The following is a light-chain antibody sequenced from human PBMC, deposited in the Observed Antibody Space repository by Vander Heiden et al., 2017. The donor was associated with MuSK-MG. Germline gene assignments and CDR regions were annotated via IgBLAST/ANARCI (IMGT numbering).Light chain of an antibody. CDR2: DAS. CDR1: QSLRRSY. J-gene: IGKJ2*04. V-gene: IGKV3-20*01. Sequence: EIVLTQSPGTLSLSPGERATLSCRVSQSLRRSYLAWYQQKPGQAPRLLIYDASSRATGIPDRFGGSGSGTDFTLTITRLEPEDFAVYYCQQDDDWCSFGQGTKLEIK. CDR3: QQDDDWCS.